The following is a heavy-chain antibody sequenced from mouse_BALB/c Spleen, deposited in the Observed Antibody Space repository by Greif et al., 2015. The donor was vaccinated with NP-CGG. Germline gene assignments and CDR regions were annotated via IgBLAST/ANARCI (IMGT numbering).Heavy chain of an antibody. V-gene: IGHV2-4-1*01. CDR1: GFSLTSYG. J-gene: IGHJ4*01. CDR2: IWSGGSA. CDR3: ARKGDGYYPIYDAMDD. D-gene: IGHD2-3*01. Sequence: VKVEESGPGLVQPSQSLSITCTVSGFSLTSYGVHWVRQSPGKGLEWLGVIWSGGSADYNAAFISRLSISKDNSKSQVFFKMNSLQAEDTAIYYCARKGDGYYPIYDAMDDGGQGTSVTVSS.